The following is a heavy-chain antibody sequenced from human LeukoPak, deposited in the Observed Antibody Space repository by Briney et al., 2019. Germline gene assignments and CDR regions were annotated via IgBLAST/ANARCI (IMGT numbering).Heavy chain of an antibody. D-gene: IGHD2-21*01. CDR3: ARDDCGDTCYPGGY. CDR2: INAGNGNT. J-gene: IGHJ4*02. CDR1: GYTFTSYA. V-gene: IGHV1-3*01. Sequence: ASVKVSCKASGYTFTSYAMHWVRQAPGQRLEWMGWINAGNGNTKYSQKFQGRVTITRDTSASTAYMEMSSLTSEDTALYYCARDDCGDTCYPGGYWGQGTLVTVSS.